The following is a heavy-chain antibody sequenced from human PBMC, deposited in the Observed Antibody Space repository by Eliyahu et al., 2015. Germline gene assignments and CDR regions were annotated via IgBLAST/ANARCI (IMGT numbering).Heavy chain of an antibody. V-gene: IGHV4-31*03. CDR3: ARSNGWDDAFDI. CDR2: IYYSGST. CDR1: GGSXSSGGYY. J-gene: IGHJ3*02. D-gene: IGHD2-8*01. Sequence: QVQLQESGPGLVKPSQTLSLTXTXXGGSXSSGGYYWSWIRQHPGKGLEWIGYIYYSGSTYYNPSLKSRVTMSVDTSKNQFSLKLSSVTAADTAVYYCARSNGWDDAFDIWGQGTMVTVSS.